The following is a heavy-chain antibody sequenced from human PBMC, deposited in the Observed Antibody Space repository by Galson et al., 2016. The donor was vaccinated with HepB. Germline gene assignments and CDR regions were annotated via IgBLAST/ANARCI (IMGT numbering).Heavy chain of an antibody. CDR1: GFTFINCG. D-gene: IGHD5-24*01. J-gene: IGHJ6*02. Sequence: SLRLSCAASGFTFINCGMHWVRQAPGKGLEWVALIWYDGTNKYYADSEKGRFTISRDNSKNTVYLQMNSLRAEDTAVYYCAKDGGDGYNFPYYYGMDVWGQGTTVTVSS. V-gene: IGHV3-33*06. CDR2: IWYDGTNK. CDR3: AKDGGDGYNFPYYYGMDV.